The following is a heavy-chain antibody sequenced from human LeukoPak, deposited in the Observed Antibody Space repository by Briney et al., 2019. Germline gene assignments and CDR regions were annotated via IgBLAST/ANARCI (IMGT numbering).Heavy chain of an antibody. CDR3: ARVSDSSGYYVLDAFDI. D-gene: IGHD3-22*01. CDR2: IYYSGST. J-gene: IGHJ3*02. V-gene: IGHV4-39*07. Sequence: PSETLSLTCTVSGGSISSSSYYWGWIRQPPGKGLGWIGSIYYSGSTYYNPSLKSRVTISVDTSKNQFSLKLSSVTAADTAVYYCARVSDSSGYYVLDAFDIWGQGTMVTVSS. CDR1: GGSISSSSYY.